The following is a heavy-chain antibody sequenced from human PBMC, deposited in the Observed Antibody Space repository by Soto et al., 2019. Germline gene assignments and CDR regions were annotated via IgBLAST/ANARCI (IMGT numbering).Heavy chain of an antibody. J-gene: IGHJ4*02. CDR3: ARDIRGYSYGGFDY. Sequence: PGGSLRLSCAASGFTFSSYGMHLVRQAPGKGLEWVAVIWYDGSNKYYADSVKGRFTISRDNSKNTLYLQMNSLRAEDTAVYYCARDIRGYSYGGFDYWGQGTLVTVSS. CDR1: GFTFSSYG. CDR2: IWYDGSNK. V-gene: IGHV3-33*01. D-gene: IGHD5-18*01.